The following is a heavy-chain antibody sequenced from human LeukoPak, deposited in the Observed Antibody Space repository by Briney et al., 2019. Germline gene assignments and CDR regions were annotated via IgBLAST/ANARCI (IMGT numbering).Heavy chain of an antibody. Sequence: NASETLSLTCAVYGGSFSGYYWSWIRQPPGKGLEWIGYIYYSGSTNYNPSLKSRVTISVDTSKNQFSLKLSSVTAADTAVYYCARVGYYDSSGYRTFAFDIWGQGTMVTVSS. CDR1: GGSFSGYY. J-gene: IGHJ3*02. V-gene: IGHV4-59*01. CDR2: IYYSGST. CDR3: ARVGYYDSSGYRTFAFDI. D-gene: IGHD3-22*01.